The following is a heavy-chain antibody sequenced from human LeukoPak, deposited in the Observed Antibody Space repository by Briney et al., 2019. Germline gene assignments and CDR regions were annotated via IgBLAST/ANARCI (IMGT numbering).Heavy chain of an antibody. J-gene: IGHJ4*02. Sequence: GRSLRLSCAASGFTFSSYAMSWVRQAPGKELEWVPAISGSGGSTYYADSVKGRFTISRDNSKNTLYLQMNSLRAEDTAVYYRAKDRRGWLREPLDYWGQGTLVTVSS. V-gene: IGHV3-23*01. CDR1: GFTFSSYA. D-gene: IGHD5-12*01. CDR2: ISGSGGST. CDR3: AKDRRGWLREPLDY.